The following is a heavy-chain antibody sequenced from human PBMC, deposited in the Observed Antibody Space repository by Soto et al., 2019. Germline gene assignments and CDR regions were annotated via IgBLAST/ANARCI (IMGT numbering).Heavy chain of an antibody. V-gene: IGHV4-59*01. D-gene: IGHD5-12*01. CDR3: ARSSWITPQHKV. J-gene: IGHJ4*02. CDR2: FYPSGRT. CDR1: GASISDYY. Sequence: PWETLSLTCTVSGASISDYYWSWIRQSPGKGLDWIGYFYPSGRTDYNPSLKSRVTISVDTSKNQFSLELNSLTAADTAVYYCARSSWITPQHKVWRRRALITVAS.